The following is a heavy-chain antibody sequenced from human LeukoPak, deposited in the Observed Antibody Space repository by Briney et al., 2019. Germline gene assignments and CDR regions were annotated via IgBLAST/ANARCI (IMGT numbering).Heavy chain of an antibody. CDR1: GFTFSGYS. J-gene: IGHJ4*02. CDR3: ARSNYGDYVGYFDY. Sequence: GGSLRLSCAASGFTFSGYSMNWVRQAPGEGLEWVSYIRSSGYPIHYADSVKGRFTISRDNAKSSVYLQMNSLRAEDTAVYYCARSNYGDYVGYFDYWGQETLVTVSS. D-gene: IGHD4-17*01. V-gene: IGHV3-48*01. CDR2: IRSSGYPI.